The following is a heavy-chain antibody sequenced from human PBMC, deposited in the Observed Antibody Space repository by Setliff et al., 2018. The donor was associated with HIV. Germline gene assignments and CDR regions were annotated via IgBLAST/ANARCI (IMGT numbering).Heavy chain of an antibody. V-gene: IGHV5-51*01. CDR2: IYPGDSDT. CDR1: GYTFTKYL. J-gene: IGHJ4*02. D-gene: IGHD3-10*01. CDR3: ARLISPRYDNLYYFDY. Sequence: GESLKISCSSSGYTFTKYLIAWVRQMPGKGLEWMGSIYPGDSDTEFSPSFRGQVTMSVDKSISTAYLQWTALEAADTAMYFCARLISPRYDNLYYFDYWGQGTLVTVSS.